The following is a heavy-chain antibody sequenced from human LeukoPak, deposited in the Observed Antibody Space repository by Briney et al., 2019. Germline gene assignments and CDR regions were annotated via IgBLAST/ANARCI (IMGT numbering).Heavy chain of an antibody. J-gene: IGHJ6*02. V-gene: IGHV3-11*01. Sequence: GGSLRLSCAAAGFTFSDYYMSWIRQAPGKGLEWVSYISSSGSTIYYADSVKGRFTISRDNAKNSLYLQMNSLRAEDTAVYYCARDGLTGTPYYDFWSGYLIHYGMDVWGQGTTVTVSS. CDR2: ISSSGSTI. CDR1: GFTFSDYY. D-gene: IGHD3-3*01. CDR3: ARDGLTGTPYYDFWSGYLIHYGMDV.